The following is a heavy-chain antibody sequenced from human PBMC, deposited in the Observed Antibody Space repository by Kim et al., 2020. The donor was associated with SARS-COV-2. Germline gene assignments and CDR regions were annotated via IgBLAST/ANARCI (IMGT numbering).Heavy chain of an antibody. CDR3: AKTLYGSESFYYYGMDV. J-gene: IGHJ6*02. V-gene: IGHV3-33*06. D-gene: IGHD3-10*01. Sequence: VRGRFTIARNNSKNTLYLQMNSLRAEDTAVYYCAKTLYGSESFYYYGMDVWGQGTTVTVSS.